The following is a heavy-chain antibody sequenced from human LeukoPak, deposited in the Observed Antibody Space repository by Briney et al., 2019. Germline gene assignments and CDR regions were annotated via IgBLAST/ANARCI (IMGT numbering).Heavy chain of an antibody. D-gene: IGHD6-6*01. CDR3: ARGQLVRAGWFDP. CDR2: IYYSGST. Sequence: SETLSLTCTVSGGSISSYYWSWIRQPPGKGLEWIGYIYYSGSTNYNPSLKSRTTISIDTSKNQFSLKLSSVTAADTAVYYCARGQLVRAGWFDPWGQGTLVTVSS. J-gene: IGHJ5*02. V-gene: IGHV4-59*01. CDR1: GGSISSYY.